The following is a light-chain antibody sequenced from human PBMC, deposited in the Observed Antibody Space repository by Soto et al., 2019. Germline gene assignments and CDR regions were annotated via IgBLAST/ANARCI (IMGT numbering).Light chain of an antibody. V-gene: IGKV3-11*01. J-gene: IGKJ1*01. CDR1: QSVSSY. Sequence: EIVLTQSPATLSLSPGERATLSCRASQSVSSYLAWYQQKPGQAPRLLIYDASNRATAIPARFSGRGSGTDSTLTISSLEPEDFALYYCQQRSNWPPTFGQGTKVEIK. CDR3: QQRSNWPPT. CDR2: DAS.